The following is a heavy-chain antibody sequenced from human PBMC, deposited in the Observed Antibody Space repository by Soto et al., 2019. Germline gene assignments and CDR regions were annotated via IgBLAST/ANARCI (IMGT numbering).Heavy chain of an antibody. CDR2: IDPRDSYT. J-gene: IGHJ6*02. CDR3: ARQVVADDLGYYAMDV. V-gene: IGHV5-10-1*01. D-gene: IGHD2-15*01. Sequence: PGESLKISCQASGYSFTNYWITWVRQIPDKGLEWMGRIDPRDSYTNYNPSFQGHVTISADRSVNTAYLQWSSLRASDTAVYYCARQVVADDLGYYAMDVWGLGTTVTVSS. CDR1: GYSFTNYW.